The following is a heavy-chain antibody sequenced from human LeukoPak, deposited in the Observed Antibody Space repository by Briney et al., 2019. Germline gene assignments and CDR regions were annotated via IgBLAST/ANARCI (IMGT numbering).Heavy chain of an antibody. V-gene: IGHV1-69*13. CDR2: ITPIFGTA. D-gene: IGHD3-22*01. Sequence: SVKVSCKTSGGAFSSYDVSWLRQAPGQGLEWMGGITPIFGTANYAQKFQGRVTITAVESMSTAYMELSSLRSEDTAVYYCAADWGAYYYDSSGYYSYWGQGTLVTVSS. CDR1: GGAFSSYD. J-gene: IGHJ4*02. CDR3: AADWGAYYYDSSGYYSY.